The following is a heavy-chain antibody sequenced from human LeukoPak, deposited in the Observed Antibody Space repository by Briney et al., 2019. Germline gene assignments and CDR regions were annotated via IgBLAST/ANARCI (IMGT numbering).Heavy chain of an antibody. CDR3: AKGGNTLRSGTDF. V-gene: IGHV3-30*18. CDR1: GFTFTNYN. J-gene: IGHJ4*01. D-gene: IGHD4-23*01. CDR2: ISYNGGIK. Sequence: PGGSLRLSCAASGFTFTNYNMHWVRQAPGKGLEWVALISYNGGIKYQGASVRGRFTASRDNSENMLYLQMNSLRTDDTAVYFCAKGGNTLRSGTDFWGQGTLVAVSS.